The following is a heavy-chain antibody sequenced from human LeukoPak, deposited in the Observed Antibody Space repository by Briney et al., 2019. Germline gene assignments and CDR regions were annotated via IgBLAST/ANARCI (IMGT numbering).Heavy chain of an antibody. Sequence: SETLSLTCTVSGGSISSYYWSWIRQPPGKGLEWIGYIYYSGSTNYNPSLKSRVTISVDTSKNQLSLKLSSVTAADTAVYYCARGQQWLGPFDYWGQGTLVTVSS. J-gene: IGHJ4*02. CDR3: ARGQQWLGPFDY. CDR2: IYYSGST. CDR1: GGSISSYY. V-gene: IGHV4-59*01. D-gene: IGHD6-19*01.